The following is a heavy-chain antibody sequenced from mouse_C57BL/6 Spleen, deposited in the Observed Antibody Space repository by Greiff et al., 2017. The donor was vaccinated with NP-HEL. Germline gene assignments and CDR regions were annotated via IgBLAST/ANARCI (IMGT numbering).Heavy chain of an antibody. Sequence: QVQLQQPGAELVMPGASVKLSCKASGYTFTSYWMHWVKQRPGQGLEWIGEIDPSDSYTNYNQKFKGKSTLTVDKSSSTAYMQLSSLTSEDSAVYYCARGMGSYYFDYWGQGTTLTVSS. D-gene: IGHD2-3*01. V-gene: IGHV1-69*01. J-gene: IGHJ2*01. CDR1: GYTFTSYW. CDR2: IDPSDSYT. CDR3: ARGMGSYYFDY.